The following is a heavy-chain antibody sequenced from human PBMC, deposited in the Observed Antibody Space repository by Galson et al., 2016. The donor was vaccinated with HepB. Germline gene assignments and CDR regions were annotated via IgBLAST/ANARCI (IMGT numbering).Heavy chain of an antibody. D-gene: IGHD6-13*01. CDR1: GFTFRDYA. CDR2: IDWNSGTI. J-gene: IGHJ5*02. CDR3: AKEGAIAAGGGNLYHYDA. Sequence: SLRLSCAASGFTFRDYAMHWVRQAPGKGLEWVSDIDWNSGTIKYADSVKGRFTISRDNARNSLYMQMHSLRPEDTAVHYCAKEGAIAAGGGNLYHYDAWGQGTLVTVSS. V-gene: IGHV3-9*01.